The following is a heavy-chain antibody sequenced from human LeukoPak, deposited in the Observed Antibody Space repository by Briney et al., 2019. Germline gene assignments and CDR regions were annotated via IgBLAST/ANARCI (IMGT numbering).Heavy chain of an antibody. J-gene: IGHJ4*02. V-gene: IGHV4-31*03. Sequence: SQTLSLTCTVSGGSISSGGYYCSWIRQHPGKGLEWIGYISYSVRTYYNPSLKSGVTTSVDTSKSQSSLKLSSVTAADTAVYYCARVLFGVAIPYYFDSWGQGTLVRVST. CDR1: GGSISSGGYY. D-gene: IGHD3-3*01. CDR2: ISYSVRT. CDR3: ARVLFGVAIPYYFDS.